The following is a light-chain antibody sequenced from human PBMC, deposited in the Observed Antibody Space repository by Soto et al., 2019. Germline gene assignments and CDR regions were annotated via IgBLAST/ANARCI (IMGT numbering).Light chain of an antibody. CDR3: GADHGSGSNFVYV. J-gene: IGLJ1*01. V-gene: IGLV9-49*01. CDR1: SGYSNYK. CDR2: VGTGGIVG. Sequence: QLVLTRPPSASASLGASVTLTCTLSSGYSNYKVDWYQQRPGKGPRFVMRVGTGGIVGSKGDGIPDRFSVLGSGLNRYLTIKNIQEEDESDYHCGADHGSGSNFVYVFGTGTTVTVL.